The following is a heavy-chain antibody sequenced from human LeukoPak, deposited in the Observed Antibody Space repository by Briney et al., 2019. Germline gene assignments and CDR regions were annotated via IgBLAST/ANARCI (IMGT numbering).Heavy chain of an antibody. CDR1: GCTFSSYA. V-gene: IGHV1-69*01. CDR2: IIPIFGTA. CDR3: ARSLGAIPHFDP. Sequence: SVKVSCKASGCTFSSYAISWVRQAPGQGLEWMGGIIPIFGTANYAQKFQGRVTITADESTSTAYMELSSLRSEDTAVYYCARSLGAIPHFDPWGQGTLVTVSS. J-gene: IGHJ5*02. D-gene: IGHD3-16*01.